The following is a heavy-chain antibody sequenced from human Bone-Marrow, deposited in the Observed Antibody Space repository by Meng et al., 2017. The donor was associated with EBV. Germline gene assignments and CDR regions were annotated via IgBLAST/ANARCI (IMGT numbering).Heavy chain of an antibody. CDR3: ARVKYDILTGYYV. CDR1: GFTFSSYS. D-gene: IGHD3-9*01. J-gene: IGHJ4*02. Sequence: EVQLVESGGGLVKPGGSLRLSCAASGFTFSSYSMNWVRQAPGKGLEWVSSISSSSSYIYYADSVKGRFTISRDNAKNSLYLQMNSLRAEDTAVYYCARVKYDILTGYYVWGQGTLVTVYS. CDR2: ISSSSSYI. V-gene: IGHV3-21*01.